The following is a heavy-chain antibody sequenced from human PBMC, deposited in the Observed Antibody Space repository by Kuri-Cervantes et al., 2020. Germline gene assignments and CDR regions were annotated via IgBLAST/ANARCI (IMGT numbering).Heavy chain of an antibody. CDR3: ARDHPPYYYYYGMDV. J-gene: IGHJ6*02. Sequence: ASVKVSCKASGYTFTSYGISWVRQAPGQGLEWMGWISAYNGNTNYAQKLQGRVTMTTDTSTSTAYMELRSLRSDDTAVYYCARDHPPYYYYYGMDVWGQGTTVPSP. CDR1: GYTFTSYG. CDR2: ISAYNGNT. V-gene: IGHV1-18*01.